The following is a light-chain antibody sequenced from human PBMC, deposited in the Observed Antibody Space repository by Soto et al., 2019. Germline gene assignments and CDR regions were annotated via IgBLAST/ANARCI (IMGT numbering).Light chain of an antibody. CDR2: QDS. CDR3: QEWDSSTVV. J-gene: IGLJ2*01. CDR1: KLGDKY. Sequence: SYELTQPPSVSMSPGQTASITCSGDKLGDKYACWYQQKPGQSPVLVIYQDSKRPSGIPERFSGSNSGNTATLTISGTQAMDEADYYCQEWDSSTVVFGGGTKVTVL. V-gene: IGLV3-1*01.